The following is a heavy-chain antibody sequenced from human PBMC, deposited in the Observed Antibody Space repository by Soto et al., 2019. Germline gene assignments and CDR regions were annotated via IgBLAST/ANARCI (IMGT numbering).Heavy chain of an antibody. Sequence: EVQLVESGGGLVQPGGSLRLSCAASGFTFDDYAMHWVRQVPGKGLEWVSGINWNSGSIGYGDSVKGRFAISRDNAKTSLHLQMNSLSAEDTAFYYCVKDESINWYSGHFRHWGQGTLVTVSS. D-gene: IGHD6-13*01. J-gene: IGHJ1*01. CDR1: GFTFDDYA. CDR2: INWNSGSI. CDR3: VKDESINWYSGHFRH. V-gene: IGHV3-9*01.